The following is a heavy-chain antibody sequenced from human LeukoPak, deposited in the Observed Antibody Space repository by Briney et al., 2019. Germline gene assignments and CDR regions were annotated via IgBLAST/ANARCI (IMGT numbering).Heavy chain of an antibody. J-gene: IGHJ4*02. CDR3: ARDYGGNSWFDY. V-gene: IGHV3-66*01. CDR1: GFTVSSNY. D-gene: IGHD4-23*01. CDR2: IYSGGST. Sequence: GGSLRLSCAASGFTVSSNYVSWVRQAPGKGLEWVSVIYSGGSTYYADSVKGRFIISRGNSKNTVYLQMNSLRAEDTAVYYCARDYGGNSWFDYWGQGTLVTVSS.